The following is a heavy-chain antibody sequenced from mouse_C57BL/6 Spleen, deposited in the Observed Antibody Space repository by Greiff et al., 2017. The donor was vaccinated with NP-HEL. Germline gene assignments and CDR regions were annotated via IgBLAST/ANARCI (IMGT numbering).Heavy chain of an antibody. V-gene: IGHV5-17*01. J-gene: IGHJ2*01. CDR2: ISSGSSTI. CDR1: GFTFSDYG. D-gene: IGHD2-1*01. Sequence: EVMLVESGGGLVKPGGSLKLSCAASGFTFSDYGMHWVRQAPEKGLEWVAYISSGSSTIYYADTVKGRFTISRDNAKNTLFLQMTSLRSEDTAMYYCATIYYGNSYFDYWGQGTTLTVSS. CDR3: ATIYYGNSYFDY.